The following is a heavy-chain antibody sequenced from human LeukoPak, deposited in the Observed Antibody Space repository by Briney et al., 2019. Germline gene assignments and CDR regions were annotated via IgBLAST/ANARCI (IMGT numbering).Heavy chain of an antibody. D-gene: IGHD3-16*01. Sequence: PGGSLRLSCAASGFTFSSYSMNCVRQAPGGGLEWVSSISSSSSYIYYADSVKGRFTISRDNAKNSLYLQMNSLRAEDTAVYYCARDGGYDYVWGSPRGAFDIWGQGTMVTVSS. V-gene: IGHV3-21*01. CDR3: ARDGGYDYVWGSPRGAFDI. CDR1: GFTFSSYS. CDR2: ISSSSSYI. J-gene: IGHJ3*02.